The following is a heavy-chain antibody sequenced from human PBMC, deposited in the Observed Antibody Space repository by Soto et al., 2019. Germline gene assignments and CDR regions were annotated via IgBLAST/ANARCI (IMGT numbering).Heavy chain of an antibody. CDR3: AKGRPGGLGYYYYGMDV. D-gene: IGHD3-16*01. Sequence: EVQLLESGGGLVQPGGSLRLSCAASGFTFSSYAMSWVRQAPGKGLEWVSAISGSGGSTYYADSVKGRFTISRDNSKNTLYLQMNSLRAEDTAVYYCAKGRPGGLGYYYYGMDVWGQGTTVTVSS. CDR2: ISGSGGST. J-gene: IGHJ6*02. CDR1: GFTFSSYA. V-gene: IGHV3-23*01.